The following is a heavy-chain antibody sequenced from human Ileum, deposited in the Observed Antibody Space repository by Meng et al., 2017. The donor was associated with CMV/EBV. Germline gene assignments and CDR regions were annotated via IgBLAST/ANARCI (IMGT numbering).Heavy chain of an antibody. CDR2: ISSSGSST. CDR3: VRERGGYCSGTSCSRAFDY. Sequence: GESLKISCAASGFTFSIYEMNWVRQAPGKGLEWVSYISSSGSSTYYPDSVKSRFTISRDNTMNSLDLQMNSLRAEDTGVYYCVRERGGYCSGTSCSRAFDYWGQGTLVTVSS. D-gene: IGHD2-15*01. V-gene: IGHV3-48*03. CDR1: GFTFSIYE. J-gene: IGHJ4*02.